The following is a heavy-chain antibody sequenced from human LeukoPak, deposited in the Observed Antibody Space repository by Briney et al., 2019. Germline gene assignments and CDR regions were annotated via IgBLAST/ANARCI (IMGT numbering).Heavy chain of an antibody. CDR3: ARDGYCRGSSCPFQH. Sequence: GASVKVSCKASGYTFTSYYMHWVRQAPGQGLEWMGIINPSGGSTSYAQKFQGRVTMTRDTSISASYMEVTGLRSDDTAVYFCARDGYCRGSSCPFQHWGQGTMVTVSS. CDR1: GYTFTSYY. CDR2: INPSGGST. J-gene: IGHJ1*01. D-gene: IGHD2-2*03. V-gene: IGHV1-46*01.